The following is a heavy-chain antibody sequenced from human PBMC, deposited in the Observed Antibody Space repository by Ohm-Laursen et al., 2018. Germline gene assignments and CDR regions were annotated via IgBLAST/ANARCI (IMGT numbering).Heavy chain of an antibody. CDR1: GYSISSGYY. D-gene: IGHD5-18*01. CDR3: ARSLSNTAYGYYFDY. V-gene: IGHV4-38-2*01. CDR2: IYHSGST. Sequence: TLSLTCPVSGYSISSGYYWGWIRQPPGKGLEWIGSIYHSGSTYYNPSLKSRVTISVDTSKNQFSLKLSSVTAADTAVYYCARSLSNTAYGYYFDYWGQGTLVTVSS. J-gene: IGHJ4*02.